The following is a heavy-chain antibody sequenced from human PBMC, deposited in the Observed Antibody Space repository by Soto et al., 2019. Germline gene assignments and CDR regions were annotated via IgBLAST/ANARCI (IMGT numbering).Heavy chain of an antibody. Sequence: ASVKVSCKASGYTLTSYDINWVRQATGQGLEWMGWMNPNSGNTGYAQKLQGRVTMTTDTSTSTAYMELRSLRSDDTAVYYCARDRIAAAGPYDYWGQGTLVTVSS. V-gene: IGHV1-8*01. CDR3: ARDRIAAAGPYDY. CDR1: GYTLTSYD. J-gene: IGHJ4*02. CDR2: MNPNSGNT. D-gene: IGHD6-13*01.